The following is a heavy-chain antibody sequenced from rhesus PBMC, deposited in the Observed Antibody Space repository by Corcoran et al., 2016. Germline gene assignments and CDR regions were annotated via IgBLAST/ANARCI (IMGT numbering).Heavy chain of an antibody. CDR2: VDPEDAKA. J-gene: IGHJ4*01. Sequence: EVQLVQSGAEVKKPGASVKVSCKASGYTFIDHHLNWVGKAPGKGLEWMGRVDPEDAKADYAQKFLDRVTITADMSTDTAYMELSSLRSEDTAVYYCARAGPSNSFDYWGQGVLVTVSS. CDR1: GYTFIDHH. CDR3: ARAGPSNSFDY. V-gene: IGHV1-111*02.